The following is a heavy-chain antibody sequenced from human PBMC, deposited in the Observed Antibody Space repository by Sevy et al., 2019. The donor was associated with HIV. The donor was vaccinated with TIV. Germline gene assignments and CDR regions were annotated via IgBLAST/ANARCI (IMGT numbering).Heavy chain of an antibody. D-gene: IGHD6-13*01. CDR2: IYSGGST. V-gene: IGHV3-53*01. J-gene: IGHJ4*02. Sequence: GGSLRLSCAASGFTVSSNYMSWVRQAPGKGLEWVSVIYSGGSTYYADSVKGRFTISRDNSKNTLYLQMNSLRAEETAVYYCARDRADPYSSSWQYYFDYWGQGTLVTVSS. CDR3: ARDRADPYSSSWQYYFDY. CDR1: GFTVSSNY.